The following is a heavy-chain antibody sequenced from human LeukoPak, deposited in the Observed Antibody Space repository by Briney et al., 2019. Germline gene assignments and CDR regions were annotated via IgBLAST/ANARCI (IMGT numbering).Heavy chain of an antibody. Sequence: SETLSLTCAVYGGSFSGYYWSWIRQPPGKGLEWIGEINHSGSTNYNPSLKSRVTISVDTSKNQFSLKLSSVTAADTAVYYCAKEGDYALFDYWGQEPWSPSPQ. D-gene: IGHD4-17*01. CDR1: GGSFSGYY. J-gene: IGHJ4*01. CDR3: AKEGDYALFDY. CDR2: INHSGST. V-gene: IGHV4-34*01.